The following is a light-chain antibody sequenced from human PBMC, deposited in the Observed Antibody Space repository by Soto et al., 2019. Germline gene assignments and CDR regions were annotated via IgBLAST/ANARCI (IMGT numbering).Light chain of an antibody. J-gene: IGLJ2*01. Sequence: QSVLTQPPSMSGAPGEKVTISCIGRSSNIGAGFDVHWYQQFPGPAPKLLIYDTNNRPSGVLDRFSGSKSGTSASLAITGLQAEDEADYYCQSYDSSLGGVIFGGGTQLTVL. CDR1: SSNIGAGFD. V-gene: IGLV1-40*01. CDR3: QSYDSSLGGVI. CDR2: DTN.